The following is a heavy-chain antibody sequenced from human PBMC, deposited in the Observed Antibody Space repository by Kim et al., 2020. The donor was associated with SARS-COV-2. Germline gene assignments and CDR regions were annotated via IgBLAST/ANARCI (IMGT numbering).Heavy chain of an antibody. V-gene: IGHV3-21*01. D-gene: IGHD3-22*01. CDR3: ARDLYDSSAGLVDY. J-gene: IGHJ4*02. CDR1: GFTFSSYS. Sequence: GGSLRLSCAASGFTFSSYSMNWVRQAPGKGLEWVSSIISSSSYIYYADSVKGRLTISRDNAKNSLYLQMNSLRAEDTAVYYCARDLYDSSAGLVDYWGQGTLVTVSS. CDR2: IISSSSYI.